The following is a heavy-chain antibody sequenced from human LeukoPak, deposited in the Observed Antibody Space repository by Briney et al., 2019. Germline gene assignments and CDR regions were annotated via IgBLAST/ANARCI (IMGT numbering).Heavy chain of an antibody. V-gene: IGHV3-33*01. CDR2: IWYDGSNK. D-gene: IGHD2-2*02. CDR1: GFTFSSYG. J-gene: IGHJ4*02. CDR3: ARELYVGGQYYFDY. Sequence: QPGRSLRLSCAASGFTFSSYGMHWVRQAPGKGLEWVAVIWYDGSNKCYADSVKGRFTISRDNSKNTLYLQMNSLRAEDTAVYYCARELYVGGQYYFDYWGQGTLVTVSS.